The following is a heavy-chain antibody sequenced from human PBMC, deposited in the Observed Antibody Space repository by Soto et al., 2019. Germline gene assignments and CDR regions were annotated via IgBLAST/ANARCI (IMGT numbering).Heavy chain of an antibody. Sequence: SETLSLTCTVSGGSISSYYWSWIRQPPGKGLEWIGYIYYSGSTNYNPSLKSRVTMSVDTSKNQFSLKLSSVTAADTAVYYCARTPYGDYVDYYYYYGMDVWGQGTTVTVSS. V-gene: IGHV4-59*01. D-gene: IGHD4-17*01. CDR1: GGSISSYY. CDR3: ARTPYGDYVDYYYYYGMDV. CDR2: IYYSGST. J-gene: IGHJ6*02.